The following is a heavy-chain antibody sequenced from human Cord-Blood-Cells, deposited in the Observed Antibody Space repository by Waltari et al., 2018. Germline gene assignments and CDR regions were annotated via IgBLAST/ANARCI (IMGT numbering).Heavy chain of an antibody. CDR3: ARGRGYGDYWFDP. Sequence: QVQLQQWGAGLLKPSETLSLTCAVYGGSFSGYYWSWIRQPPGKGLEWIGEINHRGSTNYNPSLKSRVTISVDTSKNQFSLKLSSVTAADTAVYYCARGRGYGDYWFDPWGQGTLVTVSS. CDR2: INHRGST. V-gene: IGHV4-34*01. CDR1: GGSFSGYY. J-gene: IGHJ5*02. D-gene: IGHD4-17*01.